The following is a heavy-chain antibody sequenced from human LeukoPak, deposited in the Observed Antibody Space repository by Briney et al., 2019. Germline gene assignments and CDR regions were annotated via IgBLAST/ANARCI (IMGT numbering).Heavy chain of an antibody. CDR1: GFSFSSYG. J-gene: IGHJ4*02. D-gene: IGHD5-18*01. CDR3: ARDQRGFSYSKYYFDY. Sequence: GGSLRLSCAASGFSFSSYGMHWVRQAPGKGLEWVAVIWYDGTNKYYADSVKGRSTISRDNSKNTLYLQMNSLRAEDTAVYYCARDQRGFSYSKYYFDYWGQGILVTVSS. CDR2: IWYDGTNK. V-gene: IGHV3-33*01.